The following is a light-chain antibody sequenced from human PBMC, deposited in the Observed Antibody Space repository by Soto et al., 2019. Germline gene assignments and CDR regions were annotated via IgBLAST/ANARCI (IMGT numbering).Light chain of an antibody. J-gene: IGKJ1*01. CDR1: QSVSSN. CDR3: QQYNNWPRT. CDR2: GAS. V-gene: IGKV3-15*01. Sequence: EIVLTQCPATLCLSPGARATLSCRASQSVSSNLAWYQQKPGQAPRLLIYGASTRATGIPARFSGSWYGTEFNLTISSLQSEDFAVYYCQQYNNWPRTFGQGTKVDIK.